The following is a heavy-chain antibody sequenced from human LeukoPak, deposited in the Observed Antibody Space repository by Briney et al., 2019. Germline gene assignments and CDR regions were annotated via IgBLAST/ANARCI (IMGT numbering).Heavy chain of an antibody. J-gene: IGHJ4*02. CDR3: ARGYYFDY. V-gene: IGHV4-61*01. Sequence: KSSETLSLTCTVSGGSVSSGSYYWSWIRQPPGKGLEWIGYIYYSGSTNYNPSLKSRVTISVDTSKNQFSLKLSSVTAADTAVYYCARGYYFDYWGQGTLVTVSS. CDR1: GGSVSSGSYY. CDR2: IYYSGST.